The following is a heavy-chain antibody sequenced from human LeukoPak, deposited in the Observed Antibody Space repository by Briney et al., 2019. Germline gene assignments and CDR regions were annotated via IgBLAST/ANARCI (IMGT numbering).Heavy chain of an antibody. CDR2: INPDSGAT. Sequence: ASVKVSCKASGYTFSGYSIHWVRQAPGQGLEWMGWINPDSGATQYAQKFQGWVTLTRDTSISTAYMELNRLTSADTTVYYCARDPPKVYDILTAPFDPWGQGTPVTVSS. D-gene: IGHD3-9*01. CDR1: GYTFSGYS. CDR3: ARDPPKVYDILTAPFDP. V-gene: IGHV1-2*04. J-gene: IGHJ5*02.